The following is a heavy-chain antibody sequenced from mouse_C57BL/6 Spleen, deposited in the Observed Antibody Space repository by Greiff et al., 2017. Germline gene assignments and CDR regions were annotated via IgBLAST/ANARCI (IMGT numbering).Heavy chain of an antibody. CDR2: IDPSDSYT. J-gene: IGHJ2*01. Sequence: VQLQQPGAELVMPGASVKLSCKASGYTFTSYWMHWVKQRPGQGLEWIGEIDPSDSYTNYNQKFKGKSTLTVYKSSSTAYMQLSSLTSEDAAVYDCAREGLITTVVVAGDFDYGGQGTTLTVSS. V-gene: IGHV1-69*01. CDR1: GYTFTSYW. D-gene: IGHD1-1*01. CDR3: AREGLITTVVVAGDFDY.